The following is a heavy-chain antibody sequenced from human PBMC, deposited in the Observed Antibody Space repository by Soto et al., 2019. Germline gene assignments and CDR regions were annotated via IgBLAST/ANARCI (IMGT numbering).Heavy chain of an antibody. CDR2: IYWDDDK. D-gene: IGHD3-10*01. CDR3: AHRLGSRLVWFGAAGYFDY. V-gene: IGHV2-5*02. Sequence: QITLKESGPTLVKPTQTLTLTCTFSGFSLSTSGVGVGWIRQPPGKALEWLALIYWDDDKRYSPSLKSRLTITKDTSKNQVVLTMTNMDPVDTATYYCAHRLGSRLVWFGAAGYFDYWGQGTLVTVSS. CDR1: GFSLSTSGVG. J-gene: IGHJ4*02.